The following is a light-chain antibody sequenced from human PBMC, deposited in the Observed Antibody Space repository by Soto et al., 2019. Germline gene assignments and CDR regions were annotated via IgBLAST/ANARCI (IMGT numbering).Light chain of an antibody. CDR2: DTS. CDR1: QSVSHK. J-gene: IGKJ4*01. CDR3: QQLNSYPFT. Sequence: EIVLTQSPGSLSLSPGERAPLSCRASQSVSHKLAWYQQKPGQAPRLLIYDTSTRATGIPARSSGSGSGTEFTLTIRSLQTEEFATYYCQQLNSYPFTFGQGTKVEIK. V-gene: IGKV3-15*01.